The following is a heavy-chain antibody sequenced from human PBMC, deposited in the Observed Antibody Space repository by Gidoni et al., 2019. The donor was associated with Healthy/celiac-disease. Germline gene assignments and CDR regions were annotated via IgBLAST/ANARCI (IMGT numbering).Heavy chain of an antibody. V-gene: IGHV3-15*01. Sequence: EVQLVESGCVLGKPGWSLRLPCSASGFTFSDAWMSWVRQAPGKVLEWVGRIKSKTDGGTTDDAAPVKGRFTISRDDSKNTLYLQMNSLKTEDTDVYYCTTDLTMIVVANDYWGQGTLVTVSS. CDR1: GFTFSDAW. D-gene: IGHD3-22*01. CDR3: TTDLTMIVVANDY. CDR2: IKSKTDGGTT. J-gene: IGHJ4*02.